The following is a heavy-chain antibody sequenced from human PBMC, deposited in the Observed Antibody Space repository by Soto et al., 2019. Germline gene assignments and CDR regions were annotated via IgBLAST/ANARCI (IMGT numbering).Heavy chain of an antibody. V-gene: IGHV4-39*01. CDR1: GGSISSSSYY. J-gene: IGHJ4*02. D-gene: IGHD2-21*01. Sequence: QLQLQESGPGLVKPSETLSLTCTVSGGSISSSSYYWGWIRQPPGKGLEWIGSIYYSGSTYYNPSLKSRVTISVDTSKHQFSLKLSSVTAADTAVYYCARQGYCGGDCYSYYFDYWGQGTLVTVSS. CDR3: ARQGYCGGDCYSYYFDY. CDR2: IYYSGST.